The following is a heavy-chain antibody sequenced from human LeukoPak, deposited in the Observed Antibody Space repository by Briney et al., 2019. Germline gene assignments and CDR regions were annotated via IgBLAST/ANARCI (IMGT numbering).Heavy chain of an antibody. Sequence: ASVKVSCKASGGTFSSYAISWVRQAPGQGLERMGWISAYNGNTNYAQKLQGRVTMTTDTSTSTAYMELRSLKSDDTAVYYCARGAASYFQHWGQGTLVTVSS. J-gene: IGHJ1*01. CDR3: ARGAASYFQH. V-gene: IGHV1-18*01. CDR1: GGTFSSYA. D-gene: IGHD6-13*01. CDR2: ISAYNGNT.